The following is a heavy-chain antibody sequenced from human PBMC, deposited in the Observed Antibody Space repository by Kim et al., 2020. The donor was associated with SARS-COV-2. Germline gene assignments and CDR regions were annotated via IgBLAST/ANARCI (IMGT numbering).Heavy chain of an antibody. J-gene: IGHJ6*02. V-gene: IGHV1-8*01. CDR3: ARAYSSSDGYYYHGLDV. D-gene: IGHD6-6*01. Sequence: KFQGRVTLTRDNSRSTAYMELSGLRSEDTAVYYCARAYSSSDGYYYHGLDVWGQGTTVTVSS.